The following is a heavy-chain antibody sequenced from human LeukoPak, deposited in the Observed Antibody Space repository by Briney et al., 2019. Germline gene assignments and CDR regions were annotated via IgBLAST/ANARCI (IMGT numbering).Heavy chain of an antibody. CDR1: GGSISSFY. D-gene: IGHD6-19*01. CDR2: MYYNGAT. J-gene: IGHJ4*02. CDR3: ARYGGSGWVIDN. Sequence: NPSETLSLTCTVSGGSISSFYWTWIRQPPGKGLEWIGYMYYNGATTYNPSLKSRVTISVDTSKEQFSLKLTSVTAADTAVYYCARYGGSGWVIDNWGQGILVTVSS. V-gene: IGHV4-59*08.